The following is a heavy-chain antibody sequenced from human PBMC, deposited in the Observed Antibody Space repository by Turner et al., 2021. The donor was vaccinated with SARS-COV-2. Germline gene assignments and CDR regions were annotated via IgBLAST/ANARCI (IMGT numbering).Heavy chain of an antibody. J-gene: IGHJ5*02. CDR1: GGSISSGGYY. V-gene: IGHV4-31*03. CDR3: ARTTLVPAALEYWFDP. CDR2: IHYSGST. D-gene: IGHD2-2*01. Sequence: QVQLQESDPGLVKPSQTLSLTCTVSGGSISSGGYYWSWIRQHPGKGLEWIGYIHYSGSTYYNPSLKSRVTISVDTSKNQFSLKLSSVTAADTAVYYCARTTLVPAALEYWFDPWGQGTLVTVSS.